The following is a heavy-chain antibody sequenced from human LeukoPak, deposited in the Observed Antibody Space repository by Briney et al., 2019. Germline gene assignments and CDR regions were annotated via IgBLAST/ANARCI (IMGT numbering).Heavy chain of an antibody. D-gene: IGHD3-16*01. CDR2: VRSKAYGGTT. J-gene: IGHJ4*02. CDR3: SLHGGN. Sequence: QPGGSLRLSCTASGFTFGDFDMSWVRQAPGKGLEWVGFVRSKAYGGTTQYAASVKGRFTISRDDSKSIAYLQMNSLKTEDTAVYYCSLHGGNWGQGTLVTVSS. V-gene: IGHV3-49*04. CDR1: GFTFGDFD.